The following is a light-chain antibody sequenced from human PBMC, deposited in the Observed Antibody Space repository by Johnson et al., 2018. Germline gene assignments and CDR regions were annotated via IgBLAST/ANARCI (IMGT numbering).Light chain of an antibody. J-gene: IGLJ1*01. CDR2: ENN. Sequence: SVLTQPPSVSAAPGQKVTISCSGSSSNIGNNYVSWYQQLPGTAPKLLIYENNKRPSGIPDRFSGSKSGTSATLGITGLQTGDEADYYCGTWDSSLSAGNVVGTGTKVTVL. CDR3: GTWDSSLSAGNV. V-gene: IGLV1-51*02. CDR1: SSNIGNNY.